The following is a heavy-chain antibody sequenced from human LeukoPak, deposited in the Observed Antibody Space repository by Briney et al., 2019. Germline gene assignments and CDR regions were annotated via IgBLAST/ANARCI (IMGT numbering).Heavy chain of an antibody. CDR2: IIPIFGTA. CDR3: AISTPHYVEMATTADDY. V-gene: IGHV1-69*01. CDR1: GGTFSSYA. D-gene: IGHD5-24*01. J-gene: IGHJ4*02. Sequence: GSSVKVSCKASGGTFSSYAISWVRQAPGQGLEWMGGIIPIFGTANYAQKFQGRVTITADESTSTAYMELSSLRSEDTAVYYCAISTPHYVEMATTADDYWGQGTLVTVSS.